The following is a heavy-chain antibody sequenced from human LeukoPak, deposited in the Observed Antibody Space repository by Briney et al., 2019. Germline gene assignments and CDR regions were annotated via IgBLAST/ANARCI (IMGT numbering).Heavy chain of an antibody. Sequence: SETLSLTCTVSGGSISSYYWSWIRQPPGKGLEWIAYISDIGSTNYNPSLKSRVTISLNTSKNQFSLKLSSVTAADTAVYYCAGHHPRNTVDFWGQGTLVTVSS. CDR2: ISDIGST. J-gene: IGHJ4*02. CDR3: AGHHPRNTVDF. D-gene: IGHD2/OR15-2a*01. V-gene: IGHV4-59*08. CDR1: GGSISSYY.